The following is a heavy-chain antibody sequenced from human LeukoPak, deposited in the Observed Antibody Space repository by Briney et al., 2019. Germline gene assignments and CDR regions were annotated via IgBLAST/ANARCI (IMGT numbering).Heavy chain of an antibody. CDR2: IYYSGST. V-gene: IGHV4-39*01. CDR1: GGSISSSSYY. J-gene: IGHJ4*02. D-gene: IGHD6-6*01. Sequence: SETLSLTCTVSGGSISSSSYYWGWIRQPPGKGLEWIGSIYYSGSTYYNPSLKSRVTISVDTSKNQFSLKLSSVTAADTAVYYCAFSSRGSSSSDYWGQGTLVTVSS. CDR3: AFSSRGSSSSDY.